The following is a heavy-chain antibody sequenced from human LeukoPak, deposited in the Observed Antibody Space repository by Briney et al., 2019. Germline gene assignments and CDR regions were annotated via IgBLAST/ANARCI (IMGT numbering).Heavy chain of an antibody. CDR3: ARGVTAAADTFDP. CDR1: GGTFISYA. Sequence: GASVTVSCKASGGTFISYAISWVRQAPGQGLEWMGRIIPILGIANYAQKFQGRVTITADKSTSTAYMELSSLGSEDTAVYYCARGVTAAADTFDPWGQGTLVTVSS. D-gene: IGHD6-13*01. V-gene: IGHV1-69*04. J-gene: IGHJ5*02. CDR2: IIPILGIA.